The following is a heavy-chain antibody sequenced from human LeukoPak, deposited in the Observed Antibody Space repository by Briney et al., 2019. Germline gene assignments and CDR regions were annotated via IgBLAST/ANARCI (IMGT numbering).Heavy chain of an antibody. D-gene: IGHD3-9*01. J-gene: IGHJ3*02. CDR1: GFTFSSYS. V-gene: IGHV3-21*01. CDR3: ARDTYDILTGYYKWAFDI. Sequence: GGSLRLSCAASGFTFSSYSMSWVRQAPGKGPEWVSSISGASSYIYYADSVRGRFTISRDNAENSLHLQVNSLRAEDTAVYYCARDTYDILTGYYKWAFDIWGQGTMVTVSS. CDR2: ISGASSYI.